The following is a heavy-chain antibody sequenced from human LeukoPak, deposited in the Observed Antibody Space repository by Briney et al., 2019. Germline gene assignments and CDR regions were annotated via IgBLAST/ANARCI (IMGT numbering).Heavy chain of an antibody. CDR1: GYSFTNFW. D-gene: IGHD3-16*01. Sequence: GESLQISCKGSGYSFTNFWVGWVRQMPGKGLEWMGVISPGDSGIRYSPSFQGQVTISVDKSISTAYLQWSSLKASDSAMYYCAAGGASAPWGQGTLVTVSS. V-gene: IGHV5-51*01. CDR3: AAGGASAP. J-gene: IGHJ5*02. CDR2: ISPGDSGI.